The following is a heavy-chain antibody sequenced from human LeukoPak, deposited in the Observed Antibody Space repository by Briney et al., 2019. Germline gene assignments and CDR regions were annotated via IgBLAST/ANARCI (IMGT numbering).Heavy chain of an antibody. V-gene: IGHV3-23*01. Sequence: PTGGSLRLSCAASGFTFSSYGMSWVRQAPGKGLEWVSAISGSGGSTYYADSVKGRFTISRDNSKNTLYLQMNSLRAEDTAVYYCAKDSSKTGYSSGWYRYYFDYWGQGTLVTVSS. CDR2: ISGSGGST. D-gene: IGHD6-19*01. CDR1: GFTFSSYG. CDR3: AKDSSKTGYSSGWYRYYFDY. J-gene: IGHJ4*02.